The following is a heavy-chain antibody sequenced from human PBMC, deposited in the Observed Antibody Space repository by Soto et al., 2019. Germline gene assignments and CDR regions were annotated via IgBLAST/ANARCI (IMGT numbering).Heavy chain of an antibody. Sequence: QVQLVQSGAEVKKPGSSVKVSCKASGGTFSSYAISWVRQAPGQGLEWMGGIIPIFGTANYAQKFQGRVTITADESTSTAYMELSSLRSEETVLYYCARSRVTYYYNRSAFDIWGQGTMVTVSS. D-gene: IGHD3-22*01. V-gene: IGHV1-69*01. CDR2: IIPIFGTA. CDR3: ARSRVTYYYNRSAFDI. J-gene: IGHJ3*02. CDR1: GGTFSSYA.